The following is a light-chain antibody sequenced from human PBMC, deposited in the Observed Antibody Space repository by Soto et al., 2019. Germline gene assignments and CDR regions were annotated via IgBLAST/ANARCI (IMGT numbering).Light chain of an antibody. Sequence: ETVMTQSPATLSVSPGERVTLSCRASQSVTSNVTWYQHRPGQAPRLLIYDASTRAPGIPARFGGSGSETEFTLTISSLQSEDFAVYYCQHYNNWPPWTFGQGTKVEVK. J-gene: IGKJ1*01. V-gene: IGKV3-15*01. CDR3: QHYNNWPPWT. CDR1: QSVTSN. CDR2: DAS.